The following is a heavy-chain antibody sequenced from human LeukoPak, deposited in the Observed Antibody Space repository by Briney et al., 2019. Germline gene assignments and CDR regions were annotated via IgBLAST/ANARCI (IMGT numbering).Heavy chain of an antibody. J-gene: IGHJ4*02. V-gene: IGHV3-23*01. CDR2: ISGSGGST. D-gene: IGHD3-10*01. CDR3: AKDSSGWFGEFDY. CDR1: GFTFSSYA. Sequence: QPGGSLRLSCAASGFTFSSYAMSWVRQAPGKGLEWVSAISGSGGSTYSADSVKGRFTISRDNSKNTLYLQMNSLRAEDTAVYYCAKDSSGWFGEFDYWGQGTLVTVSS.